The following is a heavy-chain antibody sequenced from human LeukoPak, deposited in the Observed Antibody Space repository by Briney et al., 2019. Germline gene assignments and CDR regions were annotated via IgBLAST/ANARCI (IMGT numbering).Heavy chain of an antibody. CDR3: AREGPLAAAGTDSGFAP. CDR2: INPNSGGT. Sequence: ASVKVSCKASGYTFTGYYMHWVRQAPGQGLEWMGWINPNSGGTNYAQKFQGRVTMTRDTSISTAYMELSRLRSDDTAVYYCAREGPLAAAGTDSGFAPWGKGTLVTVS. J-gene: IGHJ5*02. D-gene: IGHD6-13*01. CDR1: GYTFTGYY. V-gene: IGHV1-2*02.